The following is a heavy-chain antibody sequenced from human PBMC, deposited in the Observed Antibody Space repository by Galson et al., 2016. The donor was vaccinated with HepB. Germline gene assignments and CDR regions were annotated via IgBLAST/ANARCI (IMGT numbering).Heavy chain of an antibody. J-gene: IGHJ4*02. CDR1: GFSFSSYG. D-gene: IGHD3-22*01. CDR3: AKDSVSSGYFLGAFDY. V-gene: IGHV3-33*06. Sequence: SLRLSCAASGFSFSSYGMQWARQAPAKGLEWVALIWYDGSDKYYADSVKGRFTISRDNSKNTVYLQMNSLRADDTAVYYCAKDSVSSGYFLGAFDYWGQGTLVTVSS. CDR2: IWYDGSDK.